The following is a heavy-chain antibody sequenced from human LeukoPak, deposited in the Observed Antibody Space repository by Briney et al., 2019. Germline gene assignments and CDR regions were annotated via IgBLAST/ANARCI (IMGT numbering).Heavy chain of an antibody. J-gene: IGHJ4*02. CDR3: ARVEYYGSGDYYFDY. D-gene: IGHD3-10*01. CDR1: GGSFSGYY. V-gene: IGHV4-34*01. CDR2: INHSGST. Sequence: SETLSLTCAVYGGSFSGYYWSWIRQPPGKGLEWIGEINHSGSTNYNPSLKSRVTISVDTSKNQFSLKLSSVTAADTAVYYCARVEYYGSGDYYFDYWGQGTLVTVSS.